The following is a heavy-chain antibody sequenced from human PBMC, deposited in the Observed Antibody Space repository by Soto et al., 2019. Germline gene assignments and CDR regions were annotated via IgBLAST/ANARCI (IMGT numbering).Heavy chain of an antibody. V-gene: IGHV4-59*02. J-gene: IGHJ6*02. Sequence: SETLSLTCTVSGGSVSSYYWSWIRQPPGKGLEWIGYIYYSGITNYNPSLKSRVTISVDTSKNQFSLKLSSVTAADTAVYYCARYKSNYYYGMDVWGQGTTVTVSS. CDR1: GGSVSSYY. CDR2: IYYSGIT. CDR3: ARYKSNYYYGMDV. D-gene: IGHD1-20*01.